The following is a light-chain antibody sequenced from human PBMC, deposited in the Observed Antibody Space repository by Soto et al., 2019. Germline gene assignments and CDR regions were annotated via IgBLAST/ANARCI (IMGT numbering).Light chain of an antibody. CDR2: GNT. CDR3: SSFINRSTIV. V-gene: IGLV1-40*01. J-gene: IGLJ1*01. CDR1: RSNIGAGYD. Sequence: QSVLTQPPSVSGAPGQRVTISCTGSRSNIGAGYDVHWYQQLPGTAPKLLIDGNTNRPSGIPDRFSGSKSGTSASLAITGLQAEDEADYYCSSFINRSTIVFGSGTKLTVL.